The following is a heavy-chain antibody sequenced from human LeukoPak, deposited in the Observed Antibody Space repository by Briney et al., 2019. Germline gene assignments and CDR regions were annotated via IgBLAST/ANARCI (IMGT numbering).Heavy chain of an antibody. D-gene: IGHD1-26*01. CDR3: ARDQGAVYSGSYGGFDY. CDR2: INPNSGGT. V-gene: IGHV1-2*04. J-gene: IGHJ4*02. CDR1: GYTFTGYY. Sequence: ASVKVSCKASGYTFTGYYMHWVRQAPGQGLEWLGWINPNSGGTNYAQKFQGWVTMTRDTSISTAYMELSRLRSDDTAVYYCARDQGAVYSGSYGGFDYWGQGTLVTVSS.